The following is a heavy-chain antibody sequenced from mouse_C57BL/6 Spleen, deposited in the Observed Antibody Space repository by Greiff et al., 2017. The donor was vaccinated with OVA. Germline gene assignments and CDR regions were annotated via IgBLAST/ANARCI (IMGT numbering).Heavy chain of an antibody. V-gene: IGHV5-9*01. CDR2: ISGGGGNT. J-gene: IGHJ3*01. Sequence: EVHLVESGGGLVKPGGSLKLSCAASGFTFSSYTMSWVRQTPEKRLEWVATISGGGGNTYYPDSVKGRFTISRDNAKNTLYLQMSSLRSEDTALYYCARRDGSPAWFAYWGQGTLVTVSA. CDR3: ARRDGSPAWFAY. D-gene: IGHD1-1*01. CDR1: GFTFSSYT.